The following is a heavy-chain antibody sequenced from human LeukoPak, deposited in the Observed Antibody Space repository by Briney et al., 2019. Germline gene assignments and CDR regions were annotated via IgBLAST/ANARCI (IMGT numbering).Heavy chain of an antibody. CDR1: GFTFSSYA. CDR2: ISGSGGST. CDR3: AKDRGDSSGYYAY. D-gene: IGHD3-22*01. J-gene: IGHJ4*02. V-gene: IGHV3-23*01. Sequence: GGSLRLSCAASGFTFSSYAMSWVRQAPGKGLEWVSAISGSGGSTYYADSVKGRLTISRDNSKNTLYLQMNSLRAEDTAVYYCAKDRGDSSGYYAYWGQGTLVTVSS.